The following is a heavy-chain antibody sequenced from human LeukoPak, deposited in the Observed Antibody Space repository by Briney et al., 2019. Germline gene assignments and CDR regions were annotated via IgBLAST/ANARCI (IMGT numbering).Heavy chain of an antibody. CDR3: ARGLYYDSSEYYLYYFDY. J-gene: IGHJ4*02. D-gene: IGHD3-22*01. V-gene: IGHV4-39*07. CDR2: IYYSGST. Sequence: PSETLSLTCTVSGGSISSSSYYWGWIRQPPGKGLEWIGSIYYSGSTYYNPSLKSRVTISVDTSKNQFSLKLSSVTAADTAVYYCARGLYYDSSEYYLYYFDYWGQGTMVTVSS. CDR1: GGSISSSSYY.